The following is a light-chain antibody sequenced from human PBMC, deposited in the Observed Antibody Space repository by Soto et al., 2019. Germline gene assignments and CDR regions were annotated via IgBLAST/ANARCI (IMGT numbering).Light chain of an antibody. CDR2: AAF. CDR1: EDINSR. V-gene: IGKV1-12*01. Sequence: DIQMTQSPSSVSASVGDRVTISCRASEDINSRLAWYQQKPGNAPKLLIYAAFILQSGVPSRFSGYGSGTDFTLSISSLQPEDSATYYCQQGYNTFWTFGQGTKVDSK. J-gene: IGKJ1*01. CDR3: QQGYNTFWT.